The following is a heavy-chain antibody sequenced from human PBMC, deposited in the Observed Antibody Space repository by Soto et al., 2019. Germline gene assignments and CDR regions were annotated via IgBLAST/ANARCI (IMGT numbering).Heavy chain of an antibody. CDR1: GFTFSTYS. CDR3: ARESGYDLLTGYYLFDY. Sequence: EVQLVESGGGLVKPGGSLRLSCAASGFTFSTYSMNWVRQAPGKGLEWVSSVSGSSSYKYYADSVKGRFTISRDNAKNSLYLQMNSLRAEDTAVYYCARESGYDLLTGYYLFDYWGQGTLSLSPQ. J-gene: IGHJ4*02. V-gene: IGHV3-21*01. CDR2: VSGSSSYK. D-gene: IGHD3-9*01.